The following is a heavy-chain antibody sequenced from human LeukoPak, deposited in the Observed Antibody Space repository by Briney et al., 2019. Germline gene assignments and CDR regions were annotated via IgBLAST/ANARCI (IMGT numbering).Heavy chain of an antibody. J-gene: IGHJ4*02. CDR2: ISYDGSNK. CDR1: GFTFSSYA. V-gene: IGHV3-30*04. CDR3: ARDHDKNWNFDY. Sequence: GRSLRLSCAASGFTFSSYAMHWVRQAPGKGLEWVAVISYDGSNKYYADSVKGRFTISRDNSKNTLYLQMNSLRAEDTAVYYCARDHDKNWNFDYWGRGTLVTVSS. D-gene: IGHD3-3*01.